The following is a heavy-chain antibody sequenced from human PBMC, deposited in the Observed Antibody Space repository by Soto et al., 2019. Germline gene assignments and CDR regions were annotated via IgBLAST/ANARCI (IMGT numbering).Heavy chain of an antibody. V-gene: IGHV4-31*03. Sequence: PSETLSLTCTASGASVSTGAYYWGWVRQRPGRGLEWIGYVYESGYTYYNPSLQSRVTISVDKSKNQLSLNLTSVTAADTAVYFCARGKEVPAAVMAVWGQGTLVTVSS. CDR1: GASVSTGAYY. D-gene: IGHD2-2*01. CDR3: ARGKEVPAAVMAV. CDR2: VYESGYT. J-gene: IGHJ4*02.